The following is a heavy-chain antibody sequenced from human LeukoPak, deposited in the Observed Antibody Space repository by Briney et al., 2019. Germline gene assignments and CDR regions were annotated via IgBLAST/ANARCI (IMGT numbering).Heavy chain of an antibody. CDR2: INPNSGGT. V-gene: IGHV1-2*02. Sequence: ASVKVSCKASGYTFTGYYMHWVRQAPGQGLEWMGWINPNSGGTNYAQKFQGRVTMTRGTSISTAYMELSRLRSDDTAVYYCARGTRRDGYNYRAFDIWGQGTMVTVSS. CDR3: ARGTRRDGYNYRAFDI. D-gene: IGHD5-24*01. J-gene: IGHJ3*02. CDR1: GYTFTGYY.